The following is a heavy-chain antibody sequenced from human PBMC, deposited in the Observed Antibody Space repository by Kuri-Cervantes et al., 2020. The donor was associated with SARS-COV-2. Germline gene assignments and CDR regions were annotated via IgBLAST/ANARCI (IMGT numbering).Heavy chain of an antibody. Sequence: GESLKISCAASGFTFSSYSMNWVRQAPGKGLEWVSSISSSSSYIYYADSVKGRFTISRDNAKNSLYLQMNGLRAEDTAVYYCARGGLGGQLVDGMDVWGQGTTVTVSS. CDR3: ARGGLGGQLVDGMDV. D-gene: IGHD6-6*01. CDR1: GFTFSSYS. V-gene: IGHV3-21*01. CDR2: ISSSSSYI. J-gene: IGHJ6*02.